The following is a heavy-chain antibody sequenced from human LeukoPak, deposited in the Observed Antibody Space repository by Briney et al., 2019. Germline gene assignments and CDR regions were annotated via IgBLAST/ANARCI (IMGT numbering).Heavy chain of an antibody. CDR2: INPYSGGT. V-gene: IGHV1-2*02. CDR1: GYIFTDYH. J-gene: IGHJ6*03. CDR3: ARDTGTPYYYYYYYMDV. Sequence: ASVKVSCKASGYIFTDYHLHWVRQAPGQGLEWMGWINPYSGGTNYARKFQGRVTMTRDTSISTAYMELSRLRSDDTAVYYCARDTGTPYYYYYYYMDVWGKGTTVTVSS. D-gene: IGHD1-1*01.